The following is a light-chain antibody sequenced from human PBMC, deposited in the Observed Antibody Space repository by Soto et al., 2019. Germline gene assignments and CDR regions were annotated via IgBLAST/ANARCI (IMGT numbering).Light chain of an antibody. CDR2: GTX. CDR1: QRVIIIS. CDR3: QRYGSSPLST. V-gene: IGKV3-20*01. Sequence: DIVFTQSPGTLSLSPGERATLSCXASQRVIIISLSWYPQITGHXTRILXXGTXSRATGIPERFIGSGSGRDFTLTISRLEPEYFAVYFCQRYGSSPLSTFGQGTRLEIK. J-gene: IGKJ5*01.